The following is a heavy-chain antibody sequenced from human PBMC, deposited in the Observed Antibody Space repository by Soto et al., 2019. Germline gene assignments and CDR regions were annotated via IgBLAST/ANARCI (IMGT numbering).Heavy chain of an antibody. Sequence: SSETLSLTCIVSGGSISSYYWSWIRQPPGKGLEWIGYIYYSGSTNYNPSLKSRVTISVDTSKNQFSLKLSSVTAADTAVYYCASSLDSSGYYSWFDPWGQGTLVTVSS. D-gene: IGHD3-22*01. CDR2: IYYSGST. CDR1: GGSISSYY. CDR3: ASSLDSSGYYSWFDP. J-gene: IGHJ5*02. V-gene: IGHV4-59*01.